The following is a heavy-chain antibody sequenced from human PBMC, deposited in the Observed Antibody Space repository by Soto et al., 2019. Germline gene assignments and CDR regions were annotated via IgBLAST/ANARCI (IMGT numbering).Heavy chain of an antibody. CDR1: GDIFSGYS. CDR3: SRDLGSGYDPGDY. CDR2: IIPIFGTT. V-gene: IGHV1-69*14. D-gene: IGHD5-12*01. Sequence: QVQLVQSGAEVKKPGSSVKVSCTTSGDIFSGYSISWVRQAPGQGLEWMGGIIPIFGTTNYAQRFHGRVTITADKSTSTVYMELYSLKSEDTAVYYCSRDLGSGYDPGDYWGQGTLVSVSS. J-gene: IGHJ4*02.